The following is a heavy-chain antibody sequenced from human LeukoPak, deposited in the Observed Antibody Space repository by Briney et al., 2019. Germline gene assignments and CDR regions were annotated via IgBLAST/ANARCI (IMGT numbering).Heavy chain of an antibody. D-gene: IGHD3-22*01. CDR3: ARGAYYYDSSGYYYGRYFDL. CDR1: GGSFSGYY. J-gene: IGHJ2*01. Sequence: NPSETLSLTCAVYGGSFSGYYWTWIRQPPGKGLEWIGEVHHSGSTNYNPSLKSRVTISVDTSKNQFSLKLSSVTAADTAVYYCARGAYYYDSSGYYYGRYFDLWGRGTLVTVSS. V-gene: IGHV4-34*01. CDR2: VHHSGST.